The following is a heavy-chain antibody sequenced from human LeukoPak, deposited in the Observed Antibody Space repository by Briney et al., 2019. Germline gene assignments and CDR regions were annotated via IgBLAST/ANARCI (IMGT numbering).Heavy chain of an antibody. CDR1: GYSFSTYW. Sequence: GESLKISCKASGYSFSTYWIAWVRQMPGKGLEWMGIIFPEDSDTKYSPSFQGRVTFSADKSISTAYLQWNNLRASDTAMYYCARHFGGMNNWLDSWGQGTLVTVSS. V-gene: IGHV5-51*01. D-gene: IGHD3-10*01. J-gene: IGHJ5*01. CDR2: IFPEDSDT. CDR3: ARHFGGMNNWLDS.